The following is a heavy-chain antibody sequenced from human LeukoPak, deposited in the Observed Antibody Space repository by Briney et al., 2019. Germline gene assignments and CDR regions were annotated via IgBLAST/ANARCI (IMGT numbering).Heavy chain of an antibody. J-gene: IGHJ4*02. D-gene: IGHD6-19*01. CDR2: INGDGSST. V-gene: IGHV3-74*03. CDR1: GFSFSSYW. Sequence: GGSLRLSCAASGFSFSSYWMHWVRQAPGKGLVWVSRINGDGSSTKYADSVKGRFTISRDNAKNTLYLQMNSLRAEDTAVYYCARPPPRLDGSGWYYFDYWGQGTLVTVSS. CDR3: ARPPPRLDGSGWYYFDY.